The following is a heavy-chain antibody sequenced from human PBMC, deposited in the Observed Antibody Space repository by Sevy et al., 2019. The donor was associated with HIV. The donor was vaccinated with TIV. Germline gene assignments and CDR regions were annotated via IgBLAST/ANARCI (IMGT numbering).Heavy chain of an antibody. CDR3: ARERSTVNNWYFDL. CDR2: IYHSGST. D-gene: IGHD4-17*01. CDR1: VYSISSGYY. J-gene: IGHJ2*01. Sequence: SETLSLTCAVSVYSISSGYYWGWIRQPPGKGLEWIGSIYHSGSTYYNPSLKSRVTISVDTSKNQFSLKLSSVTAADTAVYYCARERSTVNNWYFDLWGRGTLVTVSS. V-gene: IGHV4-38-2*02.